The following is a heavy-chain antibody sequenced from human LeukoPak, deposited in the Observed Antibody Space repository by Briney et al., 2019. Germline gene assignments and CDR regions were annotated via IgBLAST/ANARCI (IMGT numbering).Heavy chain of an antibody. J-gene: IGHJ6*03. CDR3: ARDPAVRGVITGYYYYYYMDV. D-gene: IGHD3-10*01. CDR2: IKQGGSEK. CDR1: GFTFSSYW. Sequence: GGSLRLSCAASGFTFSSYWMSWVRQAPGKGLEWVANIKQGGSEKYYVDSVKGRFTISRDNAKNSLYLQMNSLRAEDTAVYYCARDPAVRGVITGYYYYYYMDVWGKGTTVTVSS. V-gene: IGHV3-7*01.